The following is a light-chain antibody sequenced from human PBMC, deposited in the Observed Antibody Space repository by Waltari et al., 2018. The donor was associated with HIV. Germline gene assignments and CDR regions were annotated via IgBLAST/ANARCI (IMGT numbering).Light chain of an antibody. CDR1: SSDVGGYNY. J-gene: IGLJ1*01. CDR2: DVS. V-gene: IGLV2-23*02. Sequence: QSALTQPASVSGSPGQSITISCTGTSSDVGGYNYVSWYQQHPGKAPKLMIYDVSKRPSGVSNRVSGSKAGNTASLTISGLQAEDEADYCCCSYAGSSTYVFGTGTKVTVL. CDR3: CSYAGSSTYV.